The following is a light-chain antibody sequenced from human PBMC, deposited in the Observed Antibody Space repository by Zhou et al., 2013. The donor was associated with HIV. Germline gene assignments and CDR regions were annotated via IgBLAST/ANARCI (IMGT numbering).Light chain of an antibody. CDR1: QDIKTW. V-gene: IGKV1D-16*01. Sequence: DIQMTQSPSSVSASVGDTVTITCRASQDIKTWLAWYQQKPGRAPYLLIYAASSLQSGVPSKFSGSGSGTDFTLTISSLQPEDFATYYCQQYNSYPVTFGQGTKLEIK. J-gene: IGKJ2*01. CDR2: AAS. CDR3: QQYNSYPVT.